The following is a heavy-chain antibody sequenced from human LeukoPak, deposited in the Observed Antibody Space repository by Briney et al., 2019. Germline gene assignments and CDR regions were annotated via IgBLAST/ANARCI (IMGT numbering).Heavy chain of an antibody. J-gene: IGHJ4*02. CDR1: GYTFTSYY. Sequence: ASVKVSCKASGYTFTSYYMHWVRQAPGQGLEWMGIINPSGGSTTYAQKFQGRVTMTRDASTSTVYMELSSLRSEDTAVYYCGRGLAESYFDYWGQGTLVTVSS. V-gene: IGHV1-46*01. CDR2: INPSGGST. CDR3: GRGLAESYFDY.